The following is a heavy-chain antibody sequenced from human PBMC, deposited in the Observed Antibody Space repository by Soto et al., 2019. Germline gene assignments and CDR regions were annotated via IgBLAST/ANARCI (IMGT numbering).Heavy chain of an antibody. Sequence: PGGSLRLSCASSGFTFSSYAMSWVRQAPGKGLEWVSAISGSGGSTYYADSVKGRFTISRDNSKNTLYLQMNSLRAEDTAVYYCAKSGYSYGYRRPDYWGQGTLVTVSS. J-gene: IGHJ4*02. V-gene: IGHV3-23*01. D-gene: IGHD5-18*01. CDR3: AKSGYSYGYRRPDY. CDR2: ISGSGGST. CDR1: GFTFSSYA.